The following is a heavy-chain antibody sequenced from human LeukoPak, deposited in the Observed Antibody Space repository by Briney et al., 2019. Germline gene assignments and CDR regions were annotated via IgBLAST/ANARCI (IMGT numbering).Heavy chain of an antibody. Sequence: GGSLRLSCVGSGFSFSDYYMSWIRQAPGKGLEWVSGISGSGGGTYYADSVKGRFTISRDNSKNTLYLQVSTLRAEDTAIYYCARWTEGGPWGQGTLVTVSS. D-gene: IGHD2-15*01. CDR1: GFSFSDYY. CDR3: ARWTEGGP. J-gene: IGHJ5*02. CDR2: ISGSGGGT. V-gene: IGHV3-23*01.